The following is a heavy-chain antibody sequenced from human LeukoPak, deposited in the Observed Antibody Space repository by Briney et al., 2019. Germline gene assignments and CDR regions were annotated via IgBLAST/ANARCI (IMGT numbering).Heavy chain of an antibody. CDR3: ARNGITMIVPRAFDI. CDR2: ISSSSSYI. D-gene: IGHD3-22*01. J-gene: IGHJ3*02. CDR1: GFTFSSYS. Sequence: GGSLRLSCAASGFTFSSYSMNWVRQAPGKGLEWVSSISSSSSYIYYADSVKGRFTISRDNAKNSLYLQMNSLRAEDTAVYYCARNGITMIVPRAFDIWGQGTMVTVSS. V-gene: IGHV3-21*01.